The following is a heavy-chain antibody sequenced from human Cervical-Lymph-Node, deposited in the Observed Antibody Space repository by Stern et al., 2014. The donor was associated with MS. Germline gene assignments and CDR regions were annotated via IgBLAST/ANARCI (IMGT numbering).Heavy chain of an antibody. CDR2: IRSKTNGYTT. CDR1: GILFSGAS. CDR3: VSDGSGWRN. D-gene: IGHD3-10*01. V-gene: IGHV3-73*01. J-gene: IGHJ4*02. Sequence: MQLVQSGGGLDQPGGSLKLSCAASGILFSGASMHWVRQPSGKGLEWIGRIRSKTNGYTTTYTASVKGRFTISRDDSKKTTYLQMNSLKTEDTAVYYCVSDGSGWRNWGQGTLVTVSS.